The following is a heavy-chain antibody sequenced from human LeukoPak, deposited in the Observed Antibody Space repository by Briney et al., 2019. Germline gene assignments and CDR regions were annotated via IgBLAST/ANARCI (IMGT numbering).Heavy chain of an antibody. CDR2: ISWNSGSI. V-gene: IGHV3-9*03. Sequence: PGGSLRLSCAASGFTFSTYWMHWVRQAPGKGLEWVSGISWNSGSIGYADSVKGRFTISRDNAKNSLYLQMNSLRAEDMALYYCAKDSSGAIAVAGTVGFDYWGQGTLVTVSS. CDR3: AKDSSGAIAVAGTVGFDY. CDR1: GFTFSTYW. J-gene: IGHJ4*02. D-gene: IGHD6-19*01.